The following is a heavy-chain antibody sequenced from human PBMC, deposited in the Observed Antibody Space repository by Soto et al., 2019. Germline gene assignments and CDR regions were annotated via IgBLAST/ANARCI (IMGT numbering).Heavy chain of an antibody. V-gene: IGHV4-59*08. J-gene: IGHJ6*03. CDR1: GGSISSYY. CDR2: IYYSGST. Sequence: SETLSLTCTVSGGSISSYYWSWIRQPPGKGLEWIGYIYYSGSTNYNPSLKSRVTISVDTSKNQFSLKLSSVTAADTAVYYCARTYYDFWSGYYRDHYYYYMDVWGKGTTVTVSS. D-gene: IGHD3-3*01. CDR3: ARTYYDFWSGYYRDHYYYYMDV.